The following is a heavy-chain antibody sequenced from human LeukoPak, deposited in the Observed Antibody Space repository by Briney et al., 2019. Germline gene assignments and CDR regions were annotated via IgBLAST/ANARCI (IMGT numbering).Heavy chain of an antibody. Sequence: PSETLSLTCTVSGGSISSYYWSWIRQPAGKGLEWIGRIYTSGSTNYNPSLKSRVTMSVDTSKNQFSLKLSSVTAADTVVYYCARDRTYDSSGYYDHWGQGTLVTVSS. CDR1: GGSISSYY. D-gene: IGHD3-22*01. CDR3: ARDRTYDSSGYYDH. CDR2: IYTSGST. V-gene: IGHV4-4*07. J-gene: IGHJ4*02.